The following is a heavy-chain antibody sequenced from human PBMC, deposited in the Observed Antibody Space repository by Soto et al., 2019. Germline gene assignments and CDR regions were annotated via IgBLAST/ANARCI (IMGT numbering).Heavy chain of an antibody. D-gene: IGHD6-13*01. CDR3: ARDSYSSSWFSSGYYYGMDV. V-gene: IGHV3-30-3*01. CDR1: GFTFSSYA. CDR2: ISYDGSNK. J-gene: IGHJ6*02. Sequence: QVQLVESGGGVVQPGRSLRLSCAASGFTFSSYAMHWVRQAPGKGLEWVAVISYDGSNKYYADSVKGRFTISRDNSKNTLYLQMNSLRAEDTAVYYCARDSYSSSWFSSGYYYGMDVWGQGTTVTVSS.